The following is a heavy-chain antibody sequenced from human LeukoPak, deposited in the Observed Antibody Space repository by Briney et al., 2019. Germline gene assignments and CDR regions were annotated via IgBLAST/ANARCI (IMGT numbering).Heavy chain of an antibody. J-gene: IGHJ6*02. CDR3: ARDPDSSGWYYYYYGMDV. Sequence: GASVKVSCKASGYTFTSYGISWVRQAPGQGLEWMGWISAYNGNTNYAQKLQGRVTMTTDTSTSTAYMELRSLRSEDTAVYYCARDPDSSGWYYYYYGMDVWGQGTTVTVSS. D-gene: IGHD6-19*01. V-gene: IGHV1-18*01. CDR2: ISAYNGNT. CDR1: GYTFTSYG.